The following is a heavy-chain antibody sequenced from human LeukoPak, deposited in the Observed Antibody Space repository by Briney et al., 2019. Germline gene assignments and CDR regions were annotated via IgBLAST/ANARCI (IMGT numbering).Heavy chain of an antibody. Sequence: SGGSLRLSCAASGLTFSSYSMNWVRQAPGRGLEWVSYISSGGSTIYYADSVKGRFTISRDNAKNSLYLQMNGLRAEYTAVYYCARKGLGVVPAAIRGGYYFDYWGQGTLVTVSS. CDR1: GLTFSSYS. CDR2: ISSGGSTI. D-gene: IGHD2-2*01. V-gene: IGHV3-48*01. J-gene: IGHJ4*02. CDR3: ARKGLGVVPAAIRGGYYFDY.